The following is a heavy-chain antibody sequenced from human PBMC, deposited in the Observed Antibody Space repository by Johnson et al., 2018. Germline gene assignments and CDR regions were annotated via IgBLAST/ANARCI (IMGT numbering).Heavy chain of an antibody. D-gene: IGHD3-16*02. V-gene: IGHV4-59*01. Sequence: QVQLQESGPGLVKXSETXSLXCTVSGGSISSYYWSWIRQPPGKGLEWIGYIYYSGGPNYNPPLKSRVTLSVDTSKNQFSLKLSSVTAADTAVYYCAREGLGELSSLMDVWGKGTTVTVSS. CDR3: AREGLGELSSLMDV. J-gene: IGHJ6*03. CDR1: GGSISSYY. CDR2: IYYSGGP.